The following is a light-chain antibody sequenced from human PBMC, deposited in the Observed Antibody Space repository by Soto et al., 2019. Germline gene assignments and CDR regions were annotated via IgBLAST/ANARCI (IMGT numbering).Light chain of an antibody. CDR1: SNDVGAYDY. V-gene: IGLV2-11*01. Sequence: QSALTQPRSVSGSPGQSVIISCTGTSNDVGAYDYVSWYQQHPGKAPKLVIYDVSKRPSGVPARFSGSKSGNTASLTISGLQAEDEADYFCCSYAIRDTFFVFGPGTKLTVL. J-gene: IGLJ1*01. CDR2: DVS. CDR3: CSYAIRDTFFV.